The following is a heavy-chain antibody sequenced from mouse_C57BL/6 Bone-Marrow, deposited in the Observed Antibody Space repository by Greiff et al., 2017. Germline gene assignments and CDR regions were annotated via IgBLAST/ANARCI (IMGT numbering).Heavy chain of an antibody. CDR3: AREGASDYSNRAY. D-gene: IGHD2-5*01. CDR1: GYTFTSYW. J-gene: IGHJ3*01. Sequence: QVQLQQPGAELVKPGASVKLSCKASGYTFTSYWMQWVKQRPGQGLEWIGEIDPSDSYTNYNQKFKGKATLTVDTSSSTAYMQLSSLTSEDSAVYYCAREGASDYSNRAYWGQGTLVTVSA. CDR2: IDPSDSYT. V-gene: IGHV1-50*01.